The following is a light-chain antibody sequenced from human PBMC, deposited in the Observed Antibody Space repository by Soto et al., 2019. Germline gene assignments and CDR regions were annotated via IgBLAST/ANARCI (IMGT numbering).Light chain of an antibody. CDR1: SSDIGSSNG. J-gene: IGLJ1*01. CDR3: SSYTSSNTYV. Sequence: QAVVTQPPSLSGSPGQSVSISCTGTSSDIGSSNGVSWYQQPPGTAPKLMIYDVNNRRSGVPDRFSGSKSGNTASLTISGLQAEDEADYYCSSYTSSNTYVFGTGTKVTVL. CDR2: DVN. V-gene: IGLV2-18*02.